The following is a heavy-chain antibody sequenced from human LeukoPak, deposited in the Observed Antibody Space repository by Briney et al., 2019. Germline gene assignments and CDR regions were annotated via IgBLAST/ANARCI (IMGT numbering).Heavy chain of an antibody. D-gene: IGHD3-3*01. J-gene: IGHJ6*02. CDR1: GYTFTGYY. V-gene: IGHV1-2*02. CDR2: INPNSGGT. Sequence: SVKVSCKASGYTFTGYYMHWVRQAPGQGLEWMGWINPNSGGTNYAQKFQGRVTMTRDTSISTAYMELSRLRSDDTAVYYCARDKPHVLRFLEWSGAYYYYGMDVWGQGTTVTVSS. CDR3: ARDKPHVLRFLEWSGAYYYYGMDV.